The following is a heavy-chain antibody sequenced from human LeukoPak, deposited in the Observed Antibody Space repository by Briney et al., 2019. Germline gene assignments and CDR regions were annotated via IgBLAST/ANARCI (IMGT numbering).Heavy chain of an antibody. D-gene: IGHD5-18*01. CDR1: GGSISSYY. CDR3: ARGGYSYGSLY. Sequence: SETLSLTCTVSGGSISSYYWSWIRQPPGKGLEWIGYIYYSGSTNYNPSLKSRVTISVDMSKNQFSLKLSSVTAADTAVYYCARGGYSYGSLYWGQGTLVTVSS. CDR2: IYYSGST. V-gene: IGHV4-59*08. J-gene: IGHJ4*02.